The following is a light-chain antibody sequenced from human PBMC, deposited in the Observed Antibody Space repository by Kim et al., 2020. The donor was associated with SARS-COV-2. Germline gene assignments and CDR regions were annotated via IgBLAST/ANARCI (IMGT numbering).Light chain of an antibody. CDR2: AAS. CDR3: QKCDSAPWT. Sequence: ASVGDRDTITGRASQDISNYLAWFQLKPGKAPKLLIYAASALQPGVPSRFSGSGSGTDFTLTVTSLQPEDVATYYCQKCDSAPWTFGQGTKVDIK. J-gene: IGKJ1*01. V-gene: IGKV1-27*01. CDR1: QDISNY.